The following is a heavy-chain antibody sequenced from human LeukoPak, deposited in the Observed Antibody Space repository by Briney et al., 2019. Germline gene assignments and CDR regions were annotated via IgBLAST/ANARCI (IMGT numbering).Heavy chain of an antibody. J-gene: IGHJ4*02. CDR2: INPNSGGT. CDR3: VRGGDGNRRDLDF. CDR1: GYTFTTYY. D-gene: IGHD5-24*01. Sequence: ASVKVACKASGYTFTTYYLHWVRQAPGQGLEWMGWINPNSGGTNYALNFEGRVTMTRDTSVTTAYMEVSSLRSDDTAVYFCVRGGDGNRRDLDFWGQGTLVTVSS. V-gene: IGHV1-2*02.